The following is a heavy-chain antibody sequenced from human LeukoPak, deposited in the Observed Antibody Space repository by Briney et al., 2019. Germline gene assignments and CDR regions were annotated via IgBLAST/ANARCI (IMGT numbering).Heavy chain of an antibody. CDR1: GFTFDDYA. CDR3: AKDRGLGMIVVVSAFDI. J-gene: IGHJ3*02. V-gene: IGHV3-9*01. CDR2: ISWNSGSI. D-gene: IGHD3-22*01. Sequence: PGRSLRLSCAASGFTFDDYAMHWVRQAPGKGLEWVSGISWNSGSIGYADSVKGRFTISRDNAKNSLYLQMNSLRAEDTALYYRAKDRGLGMIVVVSAFDIWGQGTMVTVSS.